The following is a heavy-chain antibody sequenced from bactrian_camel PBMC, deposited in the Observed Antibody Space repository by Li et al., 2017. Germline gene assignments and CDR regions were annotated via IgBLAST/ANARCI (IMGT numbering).Heavy chain of an antibody. J-gene: IGHJ4*01. Sequence: VESGGTSVQAGGSLRLSCAASGFTFSAYSVYWLRRAPGKELERISAINWLHDKTYYADSVKGRFVVSRDNAKNTVYLQLNSLKPEDSAMYYCAKDALSNSDMNWDRVVLERKGPGTQVTVS. D-gene: IGHD1*01. CDR1: GFTFSAYS. V-gene: IGHV3S40*01. CDR2: INWLHDKT.